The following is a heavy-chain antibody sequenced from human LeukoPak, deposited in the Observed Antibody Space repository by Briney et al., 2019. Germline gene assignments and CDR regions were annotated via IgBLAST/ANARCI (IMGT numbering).Heavy chain of an antibody. CDR3: ARDSSHPGYSSSWYPLDY. V-gene: IGHV1-3*01. CDR2: INAGNGNT. CDR1: GYTFTSYA. J-gene: IGHJ4*02. D-gene: IGHD6-13*01. Sequence: GASVKVSCKASGYTFTSYAMHWVRQAPGQSLEWMGWINAGNGNTKYSQKFQGRVTITRDTSASTAYMELRSLRSDDTAVYYCARDSSHPGYSSSWYPLDYWGQGTLVTVSS.